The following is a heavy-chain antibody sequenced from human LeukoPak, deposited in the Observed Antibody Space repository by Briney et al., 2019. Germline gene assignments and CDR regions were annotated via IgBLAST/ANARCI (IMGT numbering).Heavy chain of an antibody. V-gene: IGHV3-53*01. J-gene: IGHJ4*02. Sequence: GGSLRLSCAASGFTVSSNYMSWVRQAPGKGLEWVSVIYSGGSTYYADSVKGRFTISRDNSKNTLYLQKNSLRAEDTAVYYCSRDDSSGYYPLYWGQGTLVTVSS. CDR2: IYSGGST. CDR3: SRDDSSGYYPLY. D-gene: IGHD3-22*01. CDR1: GFTVSSNY.